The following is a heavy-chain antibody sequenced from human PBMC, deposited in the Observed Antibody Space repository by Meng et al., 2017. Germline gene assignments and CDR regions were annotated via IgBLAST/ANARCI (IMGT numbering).Heavy chain of an antibody. V-gene: IGHV1-2*06. CDR2: INPKSGDT. CDR3: ARDEDISAAGKLFGDY. CDR1: GYNFPDYY. J-gene: IGHJ4*02. D-gene: IGHD6-25*01. Sequence: QVQLVPSGAEGKKPGASVTVSCKPSGYNFPDYYIHWVRRAPGQGLEWMGRINPKSGDTHYEQKFQARVTMTGDTSISTAYMELSGLRSDDTAMYYCARDEDISAAGKLFGDYWGQGTLVTVSS.